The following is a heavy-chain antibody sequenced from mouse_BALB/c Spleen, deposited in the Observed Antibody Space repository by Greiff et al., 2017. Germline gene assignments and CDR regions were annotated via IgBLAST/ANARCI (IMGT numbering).Heavy chain of an antibody. V-gene: IGHV2-2*01. J-gene: IGHJ3*01. D-gene: IGHD1-1*01. CDR2: IWSGGGT. CDR1: GFSLTSYG. Sequence: QVQLQQSGPGLVQPSQSLSITCTVSGFSLTSYGVHWVRQSPGKGLEWLGVIWSGGGTNYNSAFMSRLSISKDNSKSQVFLKMNSLQTDDTAIYYCVRRDYGSSYGFAYWGQGTLVTVSA. CDR3: VRRDYGSSYGFAY.